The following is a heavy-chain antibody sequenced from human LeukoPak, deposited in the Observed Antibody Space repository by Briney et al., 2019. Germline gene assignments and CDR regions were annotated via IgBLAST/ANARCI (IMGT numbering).Heavy chain of an antibody. CDR1: GGSISSYY. CDR3: ARELGRDGPQSHGY. V-gene: IGHV4-59*01. J-gene: IGHJ4*02. Sequence: SETLSLTCTVSGGSISSYYWSWIRQPPGKGLEWIGYIYYSGSTNYNPSLKSRVTISVDTSTNQFSLKLSSVTAADTAVYYCARELGRDGPQSHGYWGQGTLVTISS. CDR2: IYYSGST. D-gene: IGHD5-24*01.